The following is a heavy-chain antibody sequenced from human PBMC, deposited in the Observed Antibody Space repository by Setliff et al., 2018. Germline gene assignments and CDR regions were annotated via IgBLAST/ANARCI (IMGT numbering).Heavy chain of an antibody. V-gene: IGHV1-2*06. J-gene: IGHJ4*02. CDR1: GYTFTGYY. Sequence: ASVKVSCKASGYTFTGYYIHWVRQAPGQGLEWMGRINPNSGGTNYAQKFQGRVTMTRDTSISTAYMELSRLRSDDTAVYYCARENTAKNFWGEESDYWGQGTLVTVSS. CDR2: INPNSGGT. CDR3: ARENTAKNFWGEESDY. D-gene: IGHD3-3*01.